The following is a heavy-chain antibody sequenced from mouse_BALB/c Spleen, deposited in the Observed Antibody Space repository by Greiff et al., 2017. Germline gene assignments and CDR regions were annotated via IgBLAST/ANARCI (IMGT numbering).Heavy chain of an antibody. CDR2: IRSKSNNYAT. D-gene: IGHD1-1*02. CDR1: GFTFNTYA. J-gene: IGHJ4*01. CDR3: VRHGHYYAMDY. Sequence: EVQLVESGGGLVQPKGSLKLSCAASGFTFNTYAMNWVRQAPGKGLEWVARIRSKSNNYATYYADSVKDRFTISRDDSQSMLYLQMNNLKTEDTAMYYCVRHGHYYAMDYWGQGTSVTVSS. V-gene: IGHV10-1*02.